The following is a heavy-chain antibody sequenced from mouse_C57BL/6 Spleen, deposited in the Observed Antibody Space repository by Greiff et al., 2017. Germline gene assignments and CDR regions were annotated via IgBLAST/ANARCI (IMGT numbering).Heavy chain of an antibody. CDR2: ISSGSSTI. V-gene: IGHV5-17*01. CDR1: GFTFSDYG. Sequence: MQLKESGGGLVKPGGSLKLSCAASGFTFSDYGMHWVRQAPEEGLEWVAYISSGSSTIYYADTVRGRFTISRDNATNTLFLQMTSLRPEDTAMYYCTRERDYFDYWGQGTTLTVSS. CDR3: TRERDYFDY. J-gene: IGHJ2*01.